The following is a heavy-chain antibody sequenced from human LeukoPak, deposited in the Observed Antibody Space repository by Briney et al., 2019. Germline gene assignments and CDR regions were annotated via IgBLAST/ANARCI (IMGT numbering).Heavy chain of an antibody. D-gene: IGHD3-3*01. Sequence: ASVKVSCKASGYTFTGYYMHWVRQAPGQGLEWMGRINPNSGGTNYAQKFQGRVTMTRDTSISTAYMELSRLRSDDTAVYYCARWSQIYDFWSGYQDLPFDYWGQGTLVTVSS. CDR3: ARWSQIYDFWSGYQDLPFDY. J-gene: IGHJ4*02. CDR1: GYTFTGYY. V-gene: IGHV1-2*06. CDR2: INPNSGGT.